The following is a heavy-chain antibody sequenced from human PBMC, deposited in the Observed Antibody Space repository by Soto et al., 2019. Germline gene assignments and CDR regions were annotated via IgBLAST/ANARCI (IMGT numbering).Heavy chain of an antibody. CDR1: GFTFSSYA. V-gene: IGHV3-30-3*01. J-gene: IGHJ4*02. CDR3: ARAGAADSSSSGDY. D-gene: IGHD6-6*01. Sequence: QVQLVESGGGVVQPGRSLRLSCAASGFTFSSYAMHWVRQAPGKGLEWVAVISYDGSNKYYADSVKGRFTISRDNSKNTLYLQMNSLRAEDTAVYYCARAGAADSSSSGDYWGQGTLVTVSS. CDR2: ISYDGSNK.